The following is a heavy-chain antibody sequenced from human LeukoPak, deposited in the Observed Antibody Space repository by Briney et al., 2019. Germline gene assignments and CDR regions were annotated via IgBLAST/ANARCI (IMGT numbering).Heavy chain of an antibody. D-gene: IGHD3-16*01. CDR2: IYPGDSDT. J-gene: IGHJ3*02. CDR1: GSTFSSYW. Sequence: GESLKISVQGSGSTFSSYWIGGVRQVPGKGRGWMGIIYPGDSDTKYSPSFQGQVIISADKSISTAYLQWSSLKASDTAMYFCARPGYNDYVGAFDIWGQGTMVTVSS. CDR3: ARPGYNDYVGAFDI. V-gene: IGHV5-51*01.